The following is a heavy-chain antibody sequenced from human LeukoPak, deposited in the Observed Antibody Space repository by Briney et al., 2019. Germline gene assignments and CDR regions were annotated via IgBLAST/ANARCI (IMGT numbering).Heavy chain of an antibody. CDR3: AKDMSGYYDTTVGIDY. CDR1: GFPFSSHG. J-gene: IGHJ4*02. V-gene: IGHV3-23*01. CDR2: ISPGGGPT. D-gene: IGHD3-22*01. Sequence: GGSLRLSCAGSGFPFSSHGMNWVRQAPGKGLEWVSGISPGGGPTYYADSVRGRFSISRDDLKDTLYLQMKNLRAEDTAVYYCAKDMSGYYDTTVGIDYWGQGTLVTVSS.